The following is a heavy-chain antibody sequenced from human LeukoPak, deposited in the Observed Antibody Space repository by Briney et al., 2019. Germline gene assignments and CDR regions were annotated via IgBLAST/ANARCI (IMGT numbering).Heavy chain of an antibody. CDR1: GFTFSSYG. V-gene: IGHV3-23*01. D-gene: IGHD6-13*01. Sequence: GGSLRLSCAASGFTFSSYGMHWVRQAPGKGLEWVSIISASGATTFYTDSVRGRFTISRDNSENTLYLELNSLRDEDTAMYHCAKKGTSWSPRFDPWGQGILVTVSS. CDR3: AKKGTSWSPRFDP. CDR2: ISASGATT. J-gene: IGHJ5*02.